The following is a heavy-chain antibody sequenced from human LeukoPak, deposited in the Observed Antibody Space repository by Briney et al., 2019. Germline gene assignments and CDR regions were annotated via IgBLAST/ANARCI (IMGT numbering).Heavy chain of an antibody. D-gene: IGHD6-13*01. CDR3: AIAYSSSPKAAGYYMDV. Sequence: ASVKVSCKASGYTFTGYYMHWVRQAPGQGLEWMGRINPNSGGTNYAQKFQGRVTMTRDTSISTAYMELSRLRSDDTAVYYCAIAYSSSPKAAGYYMDVWGKGTTVTVSS. CDR1: GYTFTGYY. V-gene: IGHV1-2*06. CDR2: INPNSGGT. J-gene: IGHJ6*03.